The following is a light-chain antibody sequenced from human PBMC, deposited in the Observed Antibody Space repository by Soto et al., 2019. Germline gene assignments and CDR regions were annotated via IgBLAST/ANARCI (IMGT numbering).Light chain of an antibody. CDR3: SSYAGTSTYV. V-gene: IGLV2-23*01. J-gene: IGLJ1*01. Sequence: QSALTQPASVPGSPGQSITISCTGTRSDIGSYNLVSWYQHLPDKAPKLMIYEGNTRPSGVSNRFSGSKSDNTASLTISGLQPEDEAVYFCSSYAGTSTYVFGSGTKVTVL. CDR1: RSDIGSYNL. CDR2: EGN.